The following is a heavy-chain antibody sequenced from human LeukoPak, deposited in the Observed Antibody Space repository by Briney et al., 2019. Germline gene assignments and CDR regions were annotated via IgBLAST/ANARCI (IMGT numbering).Heavy chain of an antibody. Sequence: GGSLRLSCAASGFTFSSYDMKWVRQAPGKGLEWVSTISGTGGSTYYADSVRGRFTISRDNSKNTLYLQMNSLRAEDTALYYCAKGKGESGWFGNLLDYWGQGTLVTVSS. J-gene: IGHJ4*02. D-gene: IGHD3-10*01. V-gene: IGHV3-23*01. CDR1: GFTFSSYD. CDR3: AKGKGESGWFGNLLDY. CDR2: ISGTGGST.